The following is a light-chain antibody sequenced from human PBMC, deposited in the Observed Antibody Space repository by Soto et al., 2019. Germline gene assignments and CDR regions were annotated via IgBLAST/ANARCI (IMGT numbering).Light chain of an antibody. CDR2: DAS. CDR3: QQRMNWPLT. Sequence: EKVMTQSPATLSVSPGERATLSCMASQTVSNYLLWYQQKPGQAPRLLIYDASNRATGIPARFSGSGSETDFTLTISSLEPEDVAVYYCQQRMNWPLTFGQGTRLEIK. CDR1: QTVSNY. V-gene: IGKV3-11*01. J-gene: IGKJ5*01.